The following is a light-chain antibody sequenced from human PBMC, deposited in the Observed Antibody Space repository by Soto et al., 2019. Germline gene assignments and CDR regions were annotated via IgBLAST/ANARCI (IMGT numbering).Light chain of an antibody. V-gene: IGLV1-40*01. CDR3: QAYDYSLTAFV. CDR1: NSNLGAGYD. CDR2: GNR. Sequence: QSVLTQPPSVSGAPGQRVTISCTGNNSNLGAGYDVHWYQQLPGAAPKLVVFGNRNRPSGVPERFSGSKSGTSASLAITGLQAEDEVDYYCQAYDYSLTAFVFGGGTKLTVL. J-gene: IGLJ3*02.